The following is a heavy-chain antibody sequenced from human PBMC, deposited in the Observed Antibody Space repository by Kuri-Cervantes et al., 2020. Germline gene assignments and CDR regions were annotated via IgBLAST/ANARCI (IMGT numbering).Heavy chain of an antibody. J-gene: IGHJ3*02. D-gene: IGHD3-9*01. CDR2: INHSGST. CDR3: ARLLRYFDWLSQNRAFDI. CDR1: GGSIRSYY. Sequence: ESLKISCNVSGGSIRSYYWSWIRQPPGKGLEWTGEINHSGSTNYNPSLKSRVTISVDTSKNQFSLKLSSVTAADTAVYYCARLLRYFDWLSQNRAFDIWGQGTMVTVSS. V-gene: IGHV4-34*01.